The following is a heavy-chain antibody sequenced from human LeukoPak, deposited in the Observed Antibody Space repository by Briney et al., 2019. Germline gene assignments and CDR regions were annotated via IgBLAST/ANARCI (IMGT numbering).Heavy chain of an antibody. D-gene: IGHD6-6*01. CDR2: IIPNFGTA. CDR3: ARGLEYSSSSSGYYFDY. Sequence: SVKVSCKASGGTFSSYAISWVRQAPGQGLEWMGGIIPNFGTANYAQKFQGRVTITADESTSTAYMELSSLRSEDTAVYYCARGLEYSSSSSGYYFDYWGQGTLVTVSS. V-gene: IGHV1-69*01. J-gene: IGHJ4*02. CDR1: GGTFSSYA.